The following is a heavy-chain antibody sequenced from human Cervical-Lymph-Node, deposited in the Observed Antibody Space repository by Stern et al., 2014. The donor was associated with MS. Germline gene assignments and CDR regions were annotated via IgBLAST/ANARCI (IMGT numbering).Heavy chain of an antibody. CDR1: GGSISSVGYY. Sequence: HVQLQESDPGLVKPSQTLSLTCTVSGGSISSVGYYWTWIRQPPGKALEWIGKSYHSGSTYYNPSLKSRASISVDTSKNQFSLKVTSVTAADTALYYCARSDRLWGSIDYWGQGTLVTVSS. CDR2: SYHSGST. CDR3: ARSDRLWGSIDY. D-gene: IGHD3-16*01. J-gene: IGHJ4*02. V-gene: IGHV4-31*03.